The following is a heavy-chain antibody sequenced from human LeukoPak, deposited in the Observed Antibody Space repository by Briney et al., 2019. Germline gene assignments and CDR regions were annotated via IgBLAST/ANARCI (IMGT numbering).Heavy chain of an antibody. D-gene: IGHD4-23*01. CDR2: MNPNSGNT. V-gene: IGHV1-8*02. Sequence: ASVKVSCKASGYTFTDYYMHWVRQATGQGLEWMGWMNPNSGNTGYAQKFQGRVTMTRNTSISTAYMELSSLRSEDTAVYYCARGDDYGGNSWRYWGQGTLVTVSS. J-gene: IGHJ4*02. CDR1: GYTFTDYY. CDR3: ARGDDYGGNSWRY.